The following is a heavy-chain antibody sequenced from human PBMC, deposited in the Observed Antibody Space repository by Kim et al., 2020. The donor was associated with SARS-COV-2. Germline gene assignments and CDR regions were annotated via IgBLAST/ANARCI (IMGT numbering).Heavy chain of an antibody. V-gene: IGHV3-33*01. CDR2: IWYDGSNK. CDR3: AGGGRKFYYGSGSDYPLPFDY. D-gene: IGHD3-10*01. Sequence: GGSLRLSCAASGFTFSKYGMHWVRQAPGKGLEWVAVIWYDGSNKYYADSVKGRFTISRDNSKNTLYLQMNSLRVEDTAVYYCAGGGRKFYYGSGSDYPLPFDYWGQGTLVTVSS. J-gene: IGHJ4*02. CDR1: GFTFSKYG.